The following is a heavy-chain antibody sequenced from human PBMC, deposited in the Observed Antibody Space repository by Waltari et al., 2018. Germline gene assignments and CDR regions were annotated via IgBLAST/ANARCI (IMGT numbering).Heavy chain of an antibody. CDR2: INPNSGGT. CDR1: GYTFTGYY. Sequence: QVQLVQSGAEVKKPGASVKVSCKASGYTFTGYYMHWVRQAPGQGLEWMGWINPNSGGTNYEQKLQGRVTMTRETSSSTAYMGLSRLRADDTAVYYCALRGSGSYYNVARYFQHWGQGTLVTGSS. D-gene: IGHD3-10*01. V-gene: IGHV1-2*02. J-gene: IGHJ1*01. CDR3: ALRGSGSYYNVARYFQH.